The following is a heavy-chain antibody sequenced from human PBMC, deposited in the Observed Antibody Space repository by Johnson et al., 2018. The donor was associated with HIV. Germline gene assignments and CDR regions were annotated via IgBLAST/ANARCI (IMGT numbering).Heavy chain of an antibody. D-gene: IGHD5-18*01. V-gene: IGHV3-9*01. CDR1: GFTFDDYA. CDR3: AKDTYTAMGGYAFDI. CDR2: ISWNSGSI. Sequence: VQLVESGGGLVQPGRSLRLSCAASGFTFDDYAMHWVRQAPGKGLEWVSGISWNSGSIGYADSVKGRFTISRDNAKNSLYLQMNSLRAEDTALYYVAKDTYTAMGGYAFDIWGQGTMVTVSS. J-gene: IGHJ3*02.